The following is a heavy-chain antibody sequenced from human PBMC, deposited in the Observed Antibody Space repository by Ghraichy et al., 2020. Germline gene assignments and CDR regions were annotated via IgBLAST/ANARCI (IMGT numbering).Heavy chain of an antibody. Sequence: ASVKVSCKVSGYTLTELSMHWVRQAPGKGLEWMGGFDPEDGETIYAQKFQGRVTMTEDTSTDTAYMELSSLRSEDTAVYYCATDIRYCTNGVCYTDYYGMDVWGQGTTVTVSS. J-gene: IGHJ6*02. CDR1: GYTLTELS. CDR2: FDPEDGET. CDR3: ATDIRYCTNGVCYTDYYGMDV. D-gene: IGHD2-8*01. V-gene: IGHV1-24*01.